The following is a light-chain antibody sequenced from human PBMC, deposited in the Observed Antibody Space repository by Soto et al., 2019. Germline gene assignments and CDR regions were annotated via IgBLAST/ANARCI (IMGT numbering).Light chain of an antibody. CDR1: QDISTY. CDR3: QQYYSYPTIT. CDR2: AAS. Sequence: IQMTQSPSSLSASAVDRVTITFQASQDISTYLNWYQHKSGKAPKLLIYAASTLQSGVPSRFSGSGSGTDFTLTISCLQSEDFATYYCQQYYSYPTITFGQGTRLEIK. J-gene: IGKJ5*01. V-gene: IGKV1-8*01.